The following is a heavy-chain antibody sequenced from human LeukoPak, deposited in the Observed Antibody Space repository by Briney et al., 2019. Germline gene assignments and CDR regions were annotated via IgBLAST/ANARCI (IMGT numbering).Heavy chain of an antibody. CDR3: ARDHAEYSSSLIDY. CDR1: GYTFTSYG. D-gene: IGHD6-6*01. J-gene: IGHJ4*02. Sequence: GASVKVSCKASGYTFTSYGISWVRQAPGQGLEWMGWISAYNGNTNYAQKLQGRVTMTTDTSTSTAYMELRSLRSDDTDVYYCARDHAEYSSSLIDYWGQGTLVTVSS. V-gene: IGHV1-18*01. CDR2: ISAYNGNT.